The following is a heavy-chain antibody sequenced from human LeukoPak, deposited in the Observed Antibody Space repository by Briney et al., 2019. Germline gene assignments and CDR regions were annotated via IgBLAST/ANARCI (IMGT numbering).Heavy chain of an antibody. CDR1: GGSFSGYF. Sequence: SETLSLTCAVYGGSFSGYFWSWIRQPPGKGLEWIGEVNHSGSTNYNPSLKSRVTISVDTSKNQFSLKLSSVPAADTAVYYCARGPRGYYGSGSYSYWGQGTLVTVSS. CDR3: ARGPRGYYGSGSYSY. V-gene: IGHV4-34*01. J-gene: IGHJ4*02. D-gene: IGHD3-10*01. CDR2: VNHSGST.